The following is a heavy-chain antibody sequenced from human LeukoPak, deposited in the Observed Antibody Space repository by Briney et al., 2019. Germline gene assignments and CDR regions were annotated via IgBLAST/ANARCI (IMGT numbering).Heavy chain of an antibody. Sequence: GGSLRLSCAASGFTFSSYAMHWVRQAPGKGLEYVSAISSNGGSTYYANSVKGRFTISRDNSKNTLYLQMGSLRAEDMAVYYCARDRYCGGDCYWAYFDYWGQGTLVTVSS. CDR3: ARDRYCGGDCYWAYFDY. V-gene: IGHV3-64*01. D-gene: IGHD2-21*02. CDR2: ISSNGGST. CDR1: GFTFSSYA. J-gene: IGHJ4*02.